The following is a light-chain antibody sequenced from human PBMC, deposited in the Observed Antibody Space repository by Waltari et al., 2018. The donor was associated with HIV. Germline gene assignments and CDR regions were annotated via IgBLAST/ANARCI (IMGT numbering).Light chain of an antibody. Sequence: QSVVTQPPSASGTPGPRVTMSCSGRASNIGGTTVTWYQHLPQTAPKLLIYNNDERPSGVPDRFSASKTGTSASLDISGLQSEDEADYYCATWDDGLSGWVFGGGTKLTVL. J-gene: IGLJ3*02. CDR3: ATWDDGLSGWV. CDR1: ASNIGGTT. CDR2: NND. V-gene: IGLV1-44*01.